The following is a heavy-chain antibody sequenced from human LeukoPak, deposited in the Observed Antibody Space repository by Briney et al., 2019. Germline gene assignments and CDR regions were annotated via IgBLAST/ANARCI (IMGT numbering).Heavy chain of an antibody. V-gene: IGHV3-30*18. D-gene: IGHD1-7*01. Sequence: CDGSDEYYVDSVKGRFTISRDNSKNTLYLQMDSLGTEDTAVYYCAKVGLDLPDLHQPFGFWGQGTLVTVSS. J-gene: IGHJ4*02. CDR3: AKVGLDLPDLHQPFGF. CDR2: CDGSDE.